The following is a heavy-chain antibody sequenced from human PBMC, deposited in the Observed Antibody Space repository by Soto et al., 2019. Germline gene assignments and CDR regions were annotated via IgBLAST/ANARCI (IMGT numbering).Heavy chain of an antibody. V-gene: IGHV4-59*08. CDR3: ARFRYYMDV. CDR1: GGSISSYY. Sequence: PSETLSLTCTVSGGSISSYYWSWIRQPPGKGLEWIGYIYYSGSTNYNPSIKSRITITVDTSKNQFSLKLCSVTAADTAVYYCARFRYYMDVWGKGTTVTVSS. CDR2: IYYSGST. J-gene: IGHJ6*03.